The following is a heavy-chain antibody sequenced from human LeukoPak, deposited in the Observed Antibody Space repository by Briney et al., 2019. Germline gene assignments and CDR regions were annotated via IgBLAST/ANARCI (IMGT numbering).Heavy chain of an antibody. CDR3: ARLVRTYYYDSSGYYWDY. Sequence: SETLSLTCTVSGGSISYYYWSWIRQPPGKGLEWIGYIYYSGSTNYNPSLKSRVTISVDTSKNQFSLKLSSVTAADTAVYYCARLVRTYYYDSSGYYWDYWGQGTLVTVSS. V-gene: IGHV4-59*08. J-gene: IGHJ4*02. D-gene: IGHD3-22*01. CDR1: GGSISYYY. CDR2: IYYSGST.